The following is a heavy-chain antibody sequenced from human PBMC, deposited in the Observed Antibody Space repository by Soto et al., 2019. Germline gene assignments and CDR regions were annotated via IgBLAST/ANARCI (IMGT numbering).Heavy chain of an antibody. J-gene: IGHJ6*02. CDR3: AGEFKNCSSTSCHRKFYYYYYGMDV. Sequence: ASVKVSCKASGYTFTSYAMHWVRQAPGQRLEWMGWINAGNGNTKYSQKFQGRVTITRDTSASTAYMELSSLRSEDTAVYYCAGEFKNCSSTSCHRKFYYYYYGMDVWGQGTTVTVSS. CDR1: GYTFTSYA. D-gene: IGHD2-2*01. CDR2: INAGNGNT. V-gene: IGHV1-3*01.